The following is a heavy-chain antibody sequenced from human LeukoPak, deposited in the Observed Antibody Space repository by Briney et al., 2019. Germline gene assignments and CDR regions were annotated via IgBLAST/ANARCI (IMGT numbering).Heavy chain of an antibody. CDR1: GFTFSSYG. J-gene: IGHJ4*02. CDR3: ARENGDYHATDY. CDR2: IWYDGSNK. D-gene: IGHD4-17*01. V-gene: IGHV3-33*01. Sequence: GGSLRLSCAASGFTFSSYGMQWVRQAPGKGLEWVAVIWYDGSNKYYADSVKGRFTISRDNSKNTLYLQMNSLRAEDTAVYYCARENGDYHATDYWGQGTLVTVSS.